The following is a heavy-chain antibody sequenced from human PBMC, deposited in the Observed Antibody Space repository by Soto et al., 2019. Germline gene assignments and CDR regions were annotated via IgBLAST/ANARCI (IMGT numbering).Heavy chain of an antibody. J-gene: IGHJ5*02. V-gene: IGHV4-34*01. CDR1: GEYFSANY. D-gene: IGHD3-3*01. CDR2: INHAGTT. CDR3: ATGGLFSS. Sequence: QVQLQQWGAGLLKSSETLSLTCDISGEYFSANYWSWIRQTPGKGLEWLGEINHAGTTDYNPSVEDRIIISADASKNQFSLKLTSVTAMDTAVYYCATGGLFSSWGQGTLVTVSS.